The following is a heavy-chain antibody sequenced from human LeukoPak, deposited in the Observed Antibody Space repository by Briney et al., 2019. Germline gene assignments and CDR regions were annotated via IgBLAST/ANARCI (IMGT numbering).Heavy chain of an antibody. CDR2: ISYDGSNK. D-gene: IGHD1/OR15-1a*01. J-gene: IGHJ4*02. CDR3: ARGNRILALFRVREPY. Sequence: PGGSLRLSCAASGFTFSSYAMHWVRQAPGKGLEWVAVISYDGSNKYYADSVKGRFTISRDNSKNTLYLQMNSLRAEDTAVYYCARGNRILALFRVREPYWGQGTLVTVSS. V-gene: IGHV3-30-3*01. CDR1: GFTFSSYA.